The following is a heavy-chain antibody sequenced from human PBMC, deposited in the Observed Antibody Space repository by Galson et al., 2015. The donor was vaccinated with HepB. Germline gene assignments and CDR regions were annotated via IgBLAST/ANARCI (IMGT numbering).Heavy chain of an antibody. Sequence: SLRLSCAASGFTFDDYAMHWVRQAPGKGLEWVSGISWNSGSIGYADSVKGRFTISRDNAKNSLYLQMNSLRAEDTAVYYCARDSIPSEQHYYGSGSYHGGFDYWGQGTLVTVSS. CDR2: ISWNSGSI. D-gene: IGHD3-10*01. V-gene: IGHV3-9*01. J-gene: IGHJ4*02. CDR3: ARDSIPSEQHYYGSGSYHGGFDY. CDR1: GFTFDDYA.